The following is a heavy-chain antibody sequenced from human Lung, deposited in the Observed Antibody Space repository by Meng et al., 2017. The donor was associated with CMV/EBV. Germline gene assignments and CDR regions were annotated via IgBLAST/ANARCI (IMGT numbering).Heavy chain of an antibody. CDR1: KFTFSTYD. Sequence: SCAASKFTFSTYDMHWVRQAPGKGLEWVAIISYDGINKYNADSVKGRFTISRDNSKNTLYLQMNSLRAEDTAVYYCARGGGGSDGDSYFFDYWCQGTLVTVSS. J-gene: IGHJ4*02. CDR2: ISYDGINK. D-gene: IGHD2-21*01. CDR3: ARGGGGSDGDSYFFDY. V-gene: IGHV3-30-3*01.